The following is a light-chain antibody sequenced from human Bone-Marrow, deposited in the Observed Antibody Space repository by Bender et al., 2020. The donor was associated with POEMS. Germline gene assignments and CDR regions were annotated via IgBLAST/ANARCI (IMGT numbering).Light chain of an antibody. V-gene: IGLV2-5*02. CDR1: TGDVGSYDC. Sequence: QSALIQPPSVSGSPGQSVTISCTGTTGDVGSYDCVTWYQQFPDTVPKSIWYSVNARPSGVPGRFSGSKSGNTASLTISGLQAEDEADYYCCSYSRDTPFVGFGGGTTLTVL. CDR3: CSYSRDTPFVG. CDR2: SVN. J-gene: IGLJ2*01.